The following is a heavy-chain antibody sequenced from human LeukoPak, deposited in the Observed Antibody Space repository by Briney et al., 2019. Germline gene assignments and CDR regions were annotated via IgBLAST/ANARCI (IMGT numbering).Heavy chain of an antibody. CDR1: GYTFTSYG. Sequence: ASVKVSCKASGYTFTSYGISWVRQVPGQGLEWMGWISAYNGNTNYAQKLQGRVTMTTDTSTSTAYMELRSLRSDDTAVYYCARDGNFRGYSYGPRPYYYYGMGVWGQGTTVTVSS. V-gene: IGHV1-18*01. D-gene: IGHD5-18*01. CDR2: ISAYNGNT. CDR3: ARDGNFRGYSYGPRPYYYYGMGV. J-gene: IGHJ6*02.